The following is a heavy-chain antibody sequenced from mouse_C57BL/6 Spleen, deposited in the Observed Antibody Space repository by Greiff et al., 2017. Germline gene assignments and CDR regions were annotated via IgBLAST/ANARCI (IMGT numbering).Heavy chain of an antibody. J-gene: IGHJ2*01. V-gene: IGHV1-19*01. D-gene: IGHD2-1*01. CDR3: ARQDYGNHYFDY. CDR1: GYTFTDYY. CDR2: INPYNGGT. Sequence: VHVKQSGPVLVKPGASVKMSCKASGYTFTDYYMNWVKQSHGKSLEWIGVINPYNGGTSYNQKFKGKATLTVDKSSSTAYMELNSLTSEDSAVYYCARQDYGNHYFDYWGQGTTLTVSS.